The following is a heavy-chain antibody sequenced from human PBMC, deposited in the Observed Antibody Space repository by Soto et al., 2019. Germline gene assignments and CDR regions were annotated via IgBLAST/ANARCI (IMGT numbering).Heavy chain of an antibody. CDR3: ARESGTSMVTLGY. D-gene: IGHD5-18*01. Sequence: GGSLRLSCAASGFTFSNYDMHWFRQAPGKGLEWVAAISYDGSNRYYADSVKGRFTISRDNSKNTLYLQVNSLRAEDTAVYFCARESGTSMVTLGYWGQGTLVTVSS. J-gene: IGHJ4*02. V-gene: IGHV3-30*03. CDR2: ISYDGSNR. CDR1: GFTFSNYD.